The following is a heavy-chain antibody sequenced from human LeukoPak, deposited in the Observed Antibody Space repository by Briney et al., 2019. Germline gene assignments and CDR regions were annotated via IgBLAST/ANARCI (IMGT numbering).Heavy chain of an antibody. CDR3: ARGVDIVATDQY. CDR2: MNPNRGNT. D-gene: IGHD5-12*01. CDR1: GYTFTSYD. J-gene: IGHJ4*02. Sequence: ASVKVSCKASGYTFTSYDINWVRQATGQGLEWMGWMNPNRGNTGYAQKFQGRVTMTRNTSISTAYMELSSLRSEDTAVYYCARGVDIVATDQYWGQGTLVTVSS. V-gene: IGHV1-8*01.